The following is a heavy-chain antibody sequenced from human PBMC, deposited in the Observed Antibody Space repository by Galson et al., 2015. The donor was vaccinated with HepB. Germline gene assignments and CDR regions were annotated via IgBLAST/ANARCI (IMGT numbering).Heavy chain of an antibody. CDR3: ARDEVVPAQPEFRGDYYYGMDV. CDR1: GFTFSSYA. D-gene: IGHD2-2*01. V-gene: IGHV3-30*04. CDR2: ISYDGSNK. J-gene: IGHJ6*02. Sequence: SLRLSCAASGFTFSSYAMHWVRQAPGKGLEWVAVISYDGSNKYYADSVKGRFTVSRDNSKNTLYLQMNSLRAEDTAVYYCARDEVVPAQPEFRGDYYYGMDVWGQGTTVTVSS.